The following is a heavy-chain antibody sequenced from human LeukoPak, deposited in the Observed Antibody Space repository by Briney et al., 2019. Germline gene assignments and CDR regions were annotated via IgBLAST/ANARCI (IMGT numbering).Heavy chain of an antibody. CDR3: TNFDY. Sequence: PGGSLRLSCAASGFSFSNAWMSWVRQAPGKGLEWVCRIKSKTDGGTTDDAAPVKDRSTISRDDSKNTLYLQMNSLKTEDPAVYYCTNFDYWGQGILVTVSS. CDR2: IKSKTDGGTT. J-gene: IGHJ4*02. CDR1: GFSFSNAW. V-gene: IGHV3-15*01.